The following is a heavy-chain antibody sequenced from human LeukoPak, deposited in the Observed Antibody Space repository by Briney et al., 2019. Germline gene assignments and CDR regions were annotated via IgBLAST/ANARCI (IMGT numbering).Heavy chain of an antibody. Sequence: GASVTVSCKGSGYTFTIYGISWVRQAPGQGLEWMGWISAENGHTKYAQKIQGRVSMTTDTSTTTAYMELRSLRYDDTAVYYCGRDVGVSMVRGVSDYWGQGTLVTVSS. J-gene: IGHJ4*02. CDR1: GYTFTIYG. CDR2: ISAENGHT. CDR3: GRDVGVSMVRGVSDY. D-gene: IGHD3-10*01. V-gene: IGHV1-18*01.